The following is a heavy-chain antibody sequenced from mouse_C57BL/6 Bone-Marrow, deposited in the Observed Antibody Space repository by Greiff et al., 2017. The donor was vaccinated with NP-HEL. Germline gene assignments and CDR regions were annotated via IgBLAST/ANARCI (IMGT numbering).Heavy chain of an antibody. CDR3: ARKGTWERYFDV. D-gene: IGHD4-1*01. CDR2: RDSGNGYT. V-gene: IGHV1-58*01. CDR1: GYTFTSYG. Sequence: VQLQQSGAELVRPGSSVKMSCKTSGYTFTSYGINWVKQRPGQGLEWRGYRDSGNGYTEYNEKFKGKATLTSDTSSSTAYMQLSSLTSEDSAIYFCARKGTWERYFDVWGTGTTVTVSS. J-gene: IGHJ1*03.